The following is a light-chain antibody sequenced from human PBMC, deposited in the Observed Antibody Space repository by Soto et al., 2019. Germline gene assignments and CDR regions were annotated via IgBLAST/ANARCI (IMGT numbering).Light chain of an antibody. Sequence: DIQMTQSPSTLSASVGNRVTISCRASQSISRWSAWYQQKPGRAPTLLIYHASTLESGVPSRFSGSGSGTEFTLTISSLQPDDVATHYCQQYNTYLSFGQGTKVDIK. CDR1: QSISRW. J-gene: IGKJ1*01. V-gene: IGKV1-5*01. CDR2: HAS. CDR3: QQYNTYLS.